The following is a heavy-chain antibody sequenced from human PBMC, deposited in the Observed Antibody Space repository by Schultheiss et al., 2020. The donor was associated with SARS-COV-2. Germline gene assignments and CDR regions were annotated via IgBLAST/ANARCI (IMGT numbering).Heavy chain of an antibody. CDR2: IWYDGSNK. CDR3: ARDRRYDFWSGYPYWYFDL. CDR1: GFTFSSYG. J-gene: IGHJ2*01. D-gene: IGHD3-3*01. V-gene: IGHV3-33*01. Sequence: GGSLRLSCAASGFTFSSYGMHWVRQAPGKGLEWVAVIWYDGSNKYYADSVKGRFTISRDNAKNSLYLQMNSLRAEDTAVYYCARDRRYDFWSGYPYWYFDLWGRGTLVTVSS.